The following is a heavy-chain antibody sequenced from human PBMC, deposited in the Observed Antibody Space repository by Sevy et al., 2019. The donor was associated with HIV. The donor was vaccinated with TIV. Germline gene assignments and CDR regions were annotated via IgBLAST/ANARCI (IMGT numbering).Heavy chain of an antibody. Sequence: GGSLRLSCAASGFTFSSYGMHWVRQAPGKGLDWVTVISYDGSNKYYADSVKGRFTISRDNSKNPLYLQMNSLGVEDTAVYYCAKGGQWLVRDWFDTWGQGTLVTVSS. CDR2: ISYDGSNK. CDR3: AKGGQWLVRDWFDT. D-gene: IGHD6-19*01. V-gene: IGHV3-30*18. CDR1: GFTFSSYG. J-gene: IGHJ5*02.